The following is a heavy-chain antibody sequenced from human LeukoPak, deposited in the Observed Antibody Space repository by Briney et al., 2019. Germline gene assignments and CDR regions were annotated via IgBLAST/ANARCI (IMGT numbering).Heavy chain of an antibody. CDR2: ISSSSSYI. V-gene: IGHV3-21*01. Sequence: GGSLRLSCAASGFTFSSYSMNWVRQAPGKGLEWVSSISSSSSYIYYADSVKGRFTISRDNAKNSLYLQMNSLRAEDTAVYYCARVTYSSSWYPYHYYYMDVWGKGTTVTVSS. D-gene: IGHD6-13*01. CDR1: GFTFSSYS. CDR3: ARVTYSSSWYPYHYYYMDV. J-gene: IGHJ6*03.